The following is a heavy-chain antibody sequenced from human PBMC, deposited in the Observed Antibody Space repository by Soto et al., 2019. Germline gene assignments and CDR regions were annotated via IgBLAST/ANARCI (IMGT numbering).Heavy chain of an antibody. D-gene: IGHD6-13*01. J-gene: IGHJ6*02. CDR2: MNPNSGNT. CDR1: GYTFTSYD. CDR3: ARWDSSGGYLMTWESYGMDV. V-gene: IGHV1-8*01. Sequence: QVQLVQSGAEVKKPGASVKVSCKASGYTFTSYDINWVRQATGQGLEWMGWMNPNSGNTGYAQKFEGRVTMTRNASISTACMELSCLGSEDAAVYYCARWDSSGGYLMTWESYGMDVWGQGTTVTVSS.